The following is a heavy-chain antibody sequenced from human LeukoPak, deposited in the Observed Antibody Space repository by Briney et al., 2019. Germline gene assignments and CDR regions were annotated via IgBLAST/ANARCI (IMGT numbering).Heavy chain of an antibody. Sequence: SETLSLTCTVSGGSISSSSYYWGWIRQPPGKGLEWIGSIYYSGSTYYNPSLKSRVTISVDTSKNQFSLKLSSVTAADTAVYYCARDTGGNLPGFFDYWGQGTLVTVSS. CDR2: IYYSGST. V-gene: IGHV4-39*07. D-gene: IGHD4-23*01. J-gene: IGHJ4*02. CDR1: GGSISSSSYY. CDR3: ARDTGGNLPGFFDY.